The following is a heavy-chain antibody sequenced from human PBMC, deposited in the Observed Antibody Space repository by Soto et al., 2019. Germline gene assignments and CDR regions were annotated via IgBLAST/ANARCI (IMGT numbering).Heavy chain of an antibody. CDR2: IIPIFGTA. CDR3: ARLQSYSSSWDNQPVEQDY. CDR1: GGTFSSYA. V-gene: IGHV1-69*12. J-gene: IGHJ4*02. D-gene: IGHD6-13*01. Sequence: QVQLVQSGAEVKKPGSSVKVSCKASGGTFSSYAISWVRQAPGQGLEWMGGIIPIFGTANYAQKFQGRVTITADESTSTAYMELSSLRSEDTAVYYCARLQSYSSSWDNQPVEQDYWGQGTLVTVSS.